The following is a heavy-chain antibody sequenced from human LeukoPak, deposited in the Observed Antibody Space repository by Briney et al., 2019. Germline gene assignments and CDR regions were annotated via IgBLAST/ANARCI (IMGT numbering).Heavy chain of an antibody. CDR3: ARVFYYDSSGPFDY. CDR2: INPNSGGT. V-gene: IGHV1-2*02. Sequence: ASVKVSCKASGYTFTGYYMHWVRQAPGQGLEWMGWINPNSGGTNYAQKFQGRVTMTRGTSISTAYMELSRLRSDDTAVYYCARVFYYDSSGPFDYWGQGTLVTVSS. J-gene: IGHJ4*02. D-gene: IGHD3-22*01. CDR1: GYTFTGYY.